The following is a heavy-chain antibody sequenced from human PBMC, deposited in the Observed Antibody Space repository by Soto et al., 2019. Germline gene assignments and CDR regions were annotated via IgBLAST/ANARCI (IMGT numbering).Heavy chain of an antibody. J-gene: IGHJ4*02. CDR1: GASVGSRAHH. CDR2: VHYSGDT. CDR3: VTEYYQPYDYHKID. V-gene: IGHV4-61*08. D-gene: IGHD3-16*01. Sequence: QVQLQESGPGLLRPSETLSLTCAVSGASVGSRAHHWSWIRQTPGKGLEWIAYVHYSGDTKSNPSIQSRVTISMDRSRNLISLLLSTVTAADTAIYSCVTEYYQPYDYHKIDWGQGTLITVSS.